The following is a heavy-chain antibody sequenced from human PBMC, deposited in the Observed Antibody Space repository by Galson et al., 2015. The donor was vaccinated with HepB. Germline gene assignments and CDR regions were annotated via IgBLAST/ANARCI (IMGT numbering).Heavy chain of an antibody. CDR3: AKPLRIYSYGPPDAFDI. CDR2: ISYDGSNK. V-gene: IGHV3-30*18. Sequence: SLRLSCAASGFTFSSYGMHWVRQAPGKGLEWVAVISYDGSNKYYADSVKGRFTISRDNSKNTLYLQMNSLRAEDTAVYYCAKPLRIYSYGPPDAFDIWGQGTMVTVSS. D-gene: IGHD5-18*01. J-gene: IGHJ3*02. CDR1: GFTFSSYG.